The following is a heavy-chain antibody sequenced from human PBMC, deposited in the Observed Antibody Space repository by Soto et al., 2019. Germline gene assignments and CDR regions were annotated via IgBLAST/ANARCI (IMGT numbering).Heavy chain of an antibody. Sequence: SVKVSCKASGGTFSSYAISWLRQAPGQGLEWMGGIIPIFGTANYAQKFQGRVTITADESTSTAYMELSSLRSEDTAVYYCASLTIYCSGGSCYSSLGDYWGQGTLVTVSS. CDR3: ASLTIYCSGGSCYSSLGDY. D-gene: IGHD2-15*01. CDR1: GGTFSSYA. J-gene: IGHJ4*02. CDR2: IIPIFGTA. V-gene: IGHV1-69*13.